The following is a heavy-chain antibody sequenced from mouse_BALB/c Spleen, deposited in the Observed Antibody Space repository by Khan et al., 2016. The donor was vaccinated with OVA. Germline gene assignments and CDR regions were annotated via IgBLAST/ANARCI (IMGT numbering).Heavy chain of an antibody. CDR1: GFTFSNYG. Sequence: EVELVESGGDLVKPGGSLKLSCAASGFTFSNYGMSWVRQIPDKRLEWVATINSDGSYTYYTDSVKGRFTISRNNAKNTLSLEMISLRSDDTAMYYCASHLTGSFAYWGQGTLVTVFA. J-gene: IGHJ3*01. V-gene: IGHV5-6*01. D-gene: IGHD4-1*01. CDR3: ASHLTGSFAY. CDR2: INSDGSYT.